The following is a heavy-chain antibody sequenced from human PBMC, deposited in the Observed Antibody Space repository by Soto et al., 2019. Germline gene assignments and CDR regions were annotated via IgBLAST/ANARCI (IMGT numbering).Heavy chain of an antibody. Sequence: ASVKVSCKASGGTFSSYAISWVRQAPGQGLEWMGGIIPIFGTANYAQKFQGRVTITADESTSTAYMELSSLRSEDTAVYYCARSRIVGAYFDYWGQGTLVTVSS. V-gene: IGHV1-69*13. CDR1: GGTFSSYA. CDR3: ARSRIVGAYFDY. CDR2: IIPIFGTA. D-gene: IGHD1-26*01. J-gene: IGHJ4*02.